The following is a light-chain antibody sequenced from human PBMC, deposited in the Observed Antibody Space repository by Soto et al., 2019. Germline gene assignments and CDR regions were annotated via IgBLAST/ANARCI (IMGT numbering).Light chain of an antibody. CDR2: DVS. CDR1: SSDVGGYNY. J-gene: IGLJ2*01. Sequence: QSALTQPASVSGSPGQSITISCTGTSSDVGGYNYVSWYQHHPGKAPKLMIYDVSNRPSGVSNRFSGSKSGNMASLTIAGLQPEDEADYYCTSYTSSSTPVIFGGGTKVTVL. CDR3: TSYTSSSTPVI. V-gene: IGLV2-14*03.